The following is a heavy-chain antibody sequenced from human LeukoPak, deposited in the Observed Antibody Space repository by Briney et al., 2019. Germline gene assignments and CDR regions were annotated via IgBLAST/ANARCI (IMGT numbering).Heavy chain of an antibody. J-gene: IGHJ6*02. D-gene: IGHD5-12*01. Sequence: ASVKVSCKASGGTFSSYAISWVRQAPGQGLEWVGRIIPILGIANYAQKFQGRVTITADKSTSTAYMELSSLRSEDTAVYYCARDDILATITLIGDYYYYGMDVWGQGTTVTVSS. CDR2: IIPILGIA. V-gene: IGHV1-69*04. CDR3: ARDDILATITLIGDYYYYGMDV. CDR1: GGTFSSYA.